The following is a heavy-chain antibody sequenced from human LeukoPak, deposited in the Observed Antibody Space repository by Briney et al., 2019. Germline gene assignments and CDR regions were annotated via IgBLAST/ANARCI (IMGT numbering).Heavy chain of an antibody. CDR1: GGSLSNYY. CDR2: IYYSGST. J-gene: IGHJ4*02. Sequence: SETLSLTCTVSGGSLSNYYWSWVRLPPGKGLEWIGYIYYSGSTNYNPSLKSRVTISVDTSKNQFSLQLSSVTAADTAMYYCARSGTVGAMPVWGQGTLVTASS. D-gene: IGHD1-26*01. CDR3: ARSGTVGAMPV. V-gene: IGHV4-59*08.